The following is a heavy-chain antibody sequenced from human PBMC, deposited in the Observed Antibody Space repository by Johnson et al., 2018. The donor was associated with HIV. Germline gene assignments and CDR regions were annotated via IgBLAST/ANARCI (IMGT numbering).Heavy chain of an antibody. V-gene: IGHV3-53*01. D-gene: IGHD2-8*01. CDR3: MLRTHAEKAFDI. Sequence: VQLVESGGGLIQPGGSLRLSCAASGFTVSSNYMSWVRQAPGKGLEWVSYISSSGSTIYYADSVKGRFTISRDNSKNTLYLQMNSLRAEDTAVYYCMLRTHAEKAFDIWGQGTMVTVSS. J-gene: IGHJ3*02. CDR2: SSSGSTI. CDR1: GFTVSSNY.